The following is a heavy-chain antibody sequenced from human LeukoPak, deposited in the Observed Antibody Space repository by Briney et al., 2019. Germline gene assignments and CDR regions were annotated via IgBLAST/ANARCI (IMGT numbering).Heavy chain of an antibody. Sequence: SETLSLTCAVYGGSFSGYYWSWIRQPPGKGLEWIGEINHSGSTNYNPSLKSRVTISVDTSKNQFSLKLSSVTAADTAVYYCARGLYNWNPRSRAFDIWGQGTMVTVSS. V-gene: IGHV4-34*01. CDR1: GGSFSGYY. J-gene: IGHJ3*02. D-gene: IGHD1-20*01. CDR3: ARGLYNWNPRSRAFDI. CDR2: INHSGST.